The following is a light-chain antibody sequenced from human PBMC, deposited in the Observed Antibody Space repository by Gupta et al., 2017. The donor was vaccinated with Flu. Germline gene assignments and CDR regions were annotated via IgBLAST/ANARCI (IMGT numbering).Light chain of an antibody. CDR2: KNN. CDR1: NIGSSS. J-gene: IGLJ2*01. Sequence: ALGQTARITCGGDNIGSSSVHWYQQRPGQAPLLIIYKNNKRPSGLPDRFSGSNSGSTDTLTIDEAQAGEEADYYCQVWVASNAFFGGGTKLTVL. V-gene: IGLV3-9*02. CDR3: QVWVASNAF.